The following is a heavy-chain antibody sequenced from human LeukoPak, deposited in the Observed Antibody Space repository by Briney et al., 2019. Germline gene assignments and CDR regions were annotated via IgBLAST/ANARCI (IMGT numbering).Heavy chain of an antibody. D-gene: IGHD6-13*01. CDR3: AKEDYSSSWYALDY. Sequence: GGSLRISFAAPGFTLVYYCIYWGRPGPGKGRGWVSLISGDGGSIYYADSVKGRFTISRDNSKNSLYLQMNSLRTEDTALYYCAKEDYSSSWYALDYWGQGTLVTVSS. CDR2: ISGDGGSI. J-gene: IGHJ4*02. V-gene: IGHV3-43*02. CDR1: GFTLVYYC.